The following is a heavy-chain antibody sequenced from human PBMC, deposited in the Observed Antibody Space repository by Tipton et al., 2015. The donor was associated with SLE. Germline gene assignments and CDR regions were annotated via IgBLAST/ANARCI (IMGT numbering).Heavy chain of an antibody. CDR1: NGTISSHY. Sequence: TLSLTCTVYNGTISSHYWSWIRQPPGKGLEWIGYAYYSGSTNYNPSLKSRVTMSVDTSKNQFSLKLRSVTAADTAVYYCARRGRYSGYDGNYWSQGTLVTVSS. CDR2: AYYSGST. V-gene: IGHV4-59*11. J-gene: IGHJ4*02. CDR3: ARRGRYSGYDGNY. D-gene: IGHD5-12*01.